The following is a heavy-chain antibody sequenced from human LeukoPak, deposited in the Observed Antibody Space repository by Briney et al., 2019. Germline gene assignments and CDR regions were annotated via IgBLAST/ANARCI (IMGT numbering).Heavy chain of an antibody. J-gene: IGHJ4*02. CDR3: ARDEGWLQYVLDY. Sequence: GASVTVSCKASGGTFSSYAISWVRQAPGQGLEWTGGIIPIFGTANYAQEFQGRVTITADESTSTAYMELSSLRSEDTAVYYCARDEGWLQYVLDYWGQGTLVTVSS. CDR2: IIPIFGTA. V-gene: IGHV1-69*13. D-gene: IGHD5-24*01. CDR1: GGTFSSYA.